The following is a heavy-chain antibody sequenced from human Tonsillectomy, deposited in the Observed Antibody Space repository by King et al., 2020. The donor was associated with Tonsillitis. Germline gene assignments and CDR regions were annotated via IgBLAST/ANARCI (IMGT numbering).Heavy chain of an antibody. CDR2: INWDGSTT. V-gene: IGHV3-43*01. CDR1: GFTFDDYT. CDR3: AKEASAGLYYFYGMDV. Sequence: VQLVESGGVVVQPGGSLRLSCAASGFTFDDYTMHWVRLGPGKGPEWVSLINWDGSTTYYADSVKGRFTISRDNSKNSLYLQMNSLRTEDTALYYCAKEASAGLYYFYGMDVSGQGTPVTVSS. J-gene: IGHJ6*02. D-gene: IGHD6-19*01.